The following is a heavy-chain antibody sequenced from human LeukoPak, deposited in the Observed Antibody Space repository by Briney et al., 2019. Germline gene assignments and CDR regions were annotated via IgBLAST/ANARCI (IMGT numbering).Heavy chain of an antibody. Sequence: ASVKVSCKASGYTFTSYGISWVRQAPGQGLEWMGWISAYNGNTNYAQKLQGRVTMTTDTSTSTAYMELRSLRSDDTAVYHCARRGEPSYYYGMDVWGQGTTVTVSS. CDR2: ISAYNGNT. CDR3: ARRGEPSYYYGMDV. CDR1: GYTFTSYG. V-gene: IGHV1-18*01. J-gene: IGHJ6*02. D-gene: IGHD1-14*01.